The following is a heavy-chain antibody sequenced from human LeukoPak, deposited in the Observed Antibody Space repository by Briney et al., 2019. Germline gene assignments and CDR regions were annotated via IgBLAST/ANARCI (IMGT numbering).Heavy chain of an antibody. Sequence: SQTLSLTCTVSGGSISSGGYYWSWIRQHPGKGLEWIGYIYYSGSTYYNPSLKSRVTISVDTSKNQFSLKLSSVTAAATAVYYCARVIAARAFDYWGQGTLVTVSS. CDR3: ARVIAARAFDY. V-gene: IGHV4-31*03. CDR2: IYYSGST. D-gene: IGHD6-6*01. CDR1: GGSISSGGYY. J-gene: IGHJ4*02.